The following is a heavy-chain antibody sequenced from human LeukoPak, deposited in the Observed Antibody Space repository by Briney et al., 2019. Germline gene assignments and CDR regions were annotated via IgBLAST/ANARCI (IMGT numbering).Heavy chain of an antibody. CDR1: GFTFSSYE. J-gene: IGHJ1*01. CDR3: ARGGSLGYSGYDYEAEYFQH. CDR2: IYYSGST. V-gene: IGHV4-39*07. Sequence: PGGSLRLSCAASGFTFSSYEMNWVRQPPGKGLEWIGSIYYSGSTYYNPSLKSRVTISVDTSKNQFSLKLSSVTAADTAVYYCARGGSLGYSGYDYEAEYFQHWGQGTLVTVSS. D-gene: IGHD5-12*01.